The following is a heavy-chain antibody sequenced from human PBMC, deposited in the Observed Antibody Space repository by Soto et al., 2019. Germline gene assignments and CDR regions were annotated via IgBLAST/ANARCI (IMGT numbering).Heavy chain of an antibody. Sequence: SETLSLTCTVSGGSISSSSYYWGWIRQPPGKGLEWIGSIYYSGSTYYNPSLKSRVTISVDTSKNQFSLKLSSVTAADTAVYYCARHRGYSSGSYPLSYMDVWGKGTTVTVSS. V-gene: IGHV4-39*01. CDR2: IYYSGST. CDR3: ARHRGYSSGSYPLSYMDV. J-gene: IGHJ6*03. D-gene: IGHD6-19*01. CDR1: GGSISSSSYY.